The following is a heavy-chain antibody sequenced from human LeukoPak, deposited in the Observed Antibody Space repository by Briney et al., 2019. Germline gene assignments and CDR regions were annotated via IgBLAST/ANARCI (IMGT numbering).Heavy chain of an antibody. CDR3: AREQDTYYYDSSGHDAFDI. Sequence: PGGSLRLSCAASGFTFSSYSMNWVRQAPGKGLEWGSSISSSSRYIYYADSVKGGFTISRDNAKNSLYLQMNSLRAEDTAVYYCAREQDTYYYDSSGHDAFDIWGQGTMVTVSS. CDR2: ISSSSRYI. CDR1: GFTFSSYS. J-gene: IGHJ3*02. V-gene: IGHV3-21*01. D-gene: IGHD3-22*01.